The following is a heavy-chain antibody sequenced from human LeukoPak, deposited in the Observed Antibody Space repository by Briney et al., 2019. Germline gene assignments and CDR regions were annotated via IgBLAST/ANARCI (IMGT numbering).Heavy chain of an antibody. CDR1: GYTFTTYG. CDR2: ISAYNGNT. D-gene: IGHD6-6*01. J-gene: IGHJ5*02. Sequence: GASVKVSCKASGYTFTTYGINWVRQAPGQGLEWMGWISAYNGNTNYAQKFQDRVTMTTDTSTSTAYMELRSLRSDDTAVYYCARGLIAVRPGWFDPWGQGTLVTVSS. CDR3: ARGLIAVRPGWFDP. V-gene: IGHV1-18*01.